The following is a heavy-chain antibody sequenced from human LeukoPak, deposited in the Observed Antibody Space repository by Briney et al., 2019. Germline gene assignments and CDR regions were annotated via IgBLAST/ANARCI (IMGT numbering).Heavy chain of an antibody. CDR3: ARSPNLAAARDYYYYYMDV. V-gene: IGHV1-69*05. J-gene: IGHJ6*03. D-gene: IGHD6-13*01. CDR2: IIPIFGTA. CDR1: GGTFSSYA. Sequence: SVKVSCKASGGTFSSYAVSWVRQAPGQGLEWMGGIIPIFGTANYAQKFQGRVTITTDESTSTAYMELSSLRSEDTAVYYCARSPNLAAARDYYYYYMDVWGKGTTVTVSS.